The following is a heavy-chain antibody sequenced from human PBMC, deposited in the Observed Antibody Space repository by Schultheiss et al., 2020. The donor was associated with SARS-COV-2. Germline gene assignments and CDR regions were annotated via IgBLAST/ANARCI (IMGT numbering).Heavy chain of an antibody. D-gene: IGHD3-10*01. CDR2: ISGSGGST. CDR3: ATDLAGKEDH. CDR1: GFTFNTYA. J-gene: IGHJ4*02. V-gene: IGHV3-23*01. Sequence: GGSLRLSCAASGFTFNTYAMNWVRQAPGKGLEWVSSISGSGGSTYYADSVKGRFTISRDNDKSSLYLQMNSLRAEDTAVYYCATDLAGKEDHWGQGTLVTVSS.